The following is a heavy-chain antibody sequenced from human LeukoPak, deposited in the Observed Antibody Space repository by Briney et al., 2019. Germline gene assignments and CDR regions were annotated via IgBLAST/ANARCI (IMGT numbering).Heavy chain of an antibody. V-gene: IGHV4-34*01. Sequence: PAETLSLTCAVYGGSFSGYYWSWIRQPPGKGLEWIGEINHSGSTNYNPSLKSRVTISVDTSKNQFSLKLSSVTAADTAVYYCARHKYSSGWPPEGAFDIWGQGTMVTVSS. J-gene: IGHJ3*02. CDR2: INHSGST. CDR1: GGSFSGYY. D-gene: IGHD6-19*01. CDR3: ARHKYSSGWPPEGAFDI.